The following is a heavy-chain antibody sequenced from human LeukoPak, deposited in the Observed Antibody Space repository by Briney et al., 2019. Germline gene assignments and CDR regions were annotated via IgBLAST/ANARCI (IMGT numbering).Heavy chain of an antibody. D-gene: IGHD2-15*01. V-gene: IGHV5-51*01. Sequence: HGESLKISCKGSGYSFTSYWIGWVRQMPGKGLEWMGIIYPGDSDTRYSPSFQGQVTISADKSISTAYLQWSSLKASDTAMYYCARGYCSGGSCYSLSYWGQGTLVTVSS. CDR3: ARGYCSGGSCYSLSY. CDR2: IYPGDSDT. J-gene: IGHJ4*02. CDR1: GYSFTSYW.